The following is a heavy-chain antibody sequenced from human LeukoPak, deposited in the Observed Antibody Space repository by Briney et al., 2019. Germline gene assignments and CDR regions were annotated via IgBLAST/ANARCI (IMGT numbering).Heavy chain of an antibody. CDR3: ARVYASETDYYYYYYYMDV. D-gene: IGHD5/OR15-5a*01. CDR2: INHSGST. Sequence: SETLSLTCAVYGGSFSGYYWSWIRQPPGKGLEWIGEINHSGSTNYNPSLKSRVTISVDTSKNQFSLKLSSVTAADTAVYYCARVYASETDYYYYYYYMDVWGKGTTVTVSS. CDR1: GGSFSGYY. V-gene: IGHV4-34*01. J-gene: IGHJ6*03.